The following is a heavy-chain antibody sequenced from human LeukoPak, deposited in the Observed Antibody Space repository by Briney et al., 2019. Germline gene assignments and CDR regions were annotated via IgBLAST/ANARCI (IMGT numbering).Heavy chain of an antibody. Sequence: GGSLRLSCAASGFTFSTYWMHWVRQAPGKGLVWVSRIKGDGTITTYADSVKGRFTISRDNAKNTLYLQMNSLRVEDTAVYYCARDLRSAADYWGQGTLVTVSS. J-gene: IGHJ4*02. V-gene: IGHV3-74*03. CDR2: IKGDGTIT. CDR1: GFTFSTYW. CDR3: ARDLRSAADY.